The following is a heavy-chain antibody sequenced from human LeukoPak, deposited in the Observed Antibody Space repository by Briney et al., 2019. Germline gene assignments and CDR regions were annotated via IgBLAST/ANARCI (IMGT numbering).Heavy chain of an antibody. J-gene: IGHJ6*02. CDR1: GFTFSSKW. Sequence: GGSLRLSCAAPGFTFSSKWISWVRQAPGKGLEWVANIKQDGREKYYVNSVKGRFTISRDNAKNSLYLQMNSLRAEHTAVYYCARVYRVTMIVVVITTTENGMDVWGQGTTVTVSS. CDR2: IKQDGREK. CDR3: ARVYRVTMIVVVITTTENGMDV. D-gene: IGHD3-22*01. V-gene: IGHV3-7*01.